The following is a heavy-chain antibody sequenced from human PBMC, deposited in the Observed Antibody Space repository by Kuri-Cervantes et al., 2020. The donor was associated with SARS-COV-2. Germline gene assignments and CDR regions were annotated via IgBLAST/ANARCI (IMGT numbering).Heavy chain of an antibody. Sequence: GESLKISCAASGFTFSSYWMHWVRQAPGKGLVWVSRINSDGSSTSYADSVKGRFTISRDNAKNTLYLQMNSLRAEDTAVYYCARPRYSGSYNNWFDPWGQGNRVTVSS. CDR1: GFTFSSYW. CDR3: ARPRYSGSYNNWFDP. J-gene: IGHJ5*01. V-gene: IGHV3-74*01. D-gene: IGHD1-26*01. CDR2: INSDGSST.